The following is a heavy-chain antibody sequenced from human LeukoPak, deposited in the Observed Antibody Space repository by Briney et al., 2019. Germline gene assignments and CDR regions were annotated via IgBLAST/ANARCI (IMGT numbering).Heavy chain of an antibody. Sequence: PGGSLRLSCAASGFTFSSYAMSWVRQAPGKGLEWVSVISGSGGTTYYADSVKGRFTISRDNSKNTLYLQMNSLRVEDMAVYYCAEKFGSSNWYVGFDYWGQGTLVTVSS. CDR3: AEKFGSSNWYVGFDY. V-gene: IGHV3-23*01. CDR1: GFTFSSYA. D-gene: IGHD6-13*01. CDR2: ISGSGGTT. J-gene: IGHJ4*02.